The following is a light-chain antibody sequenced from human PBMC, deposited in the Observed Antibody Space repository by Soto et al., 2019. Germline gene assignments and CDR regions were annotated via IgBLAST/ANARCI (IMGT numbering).Light chain of an antibody. Sequence: DIQMTQSPSTLSASVGDRVTITCRASQSISSWLAWYQQNPGKAPKLLISRASSLESGVPSSFSGGGSGTEFTLTISSLQPDDFATYYCQQYDSYPYTFGQGTKLEIK. V-gene: IGKV1-5*03. J-gene: IGKJ2*01. CDR1: QSISSW. CDR2: RAS. CDR3: QQYDSYPYT.